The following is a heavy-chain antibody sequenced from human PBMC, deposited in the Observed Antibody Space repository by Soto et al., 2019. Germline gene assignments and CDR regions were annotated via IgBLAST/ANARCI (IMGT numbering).Heavy chain of an antibody. Sequence: QVQLVESGGGVVQPGRSLRLSCAASGFTFSSYAMHWVRQAPGKGLEWVAVISYDGSNKYYADSVKGRFTISRDNSKNTLYLQMNSLRAEDTAVYYCATPPPDVGATEAFDYWGQGTLVTVSS. CDR3: ATPPPDVGATEAFDY. J-gene: IGHJ4*02. D-gene: IGHD1-26*01. CDR1: GFTFSSYA. V-gene: IGHV3-30-3*01. CDR2: ISYDGSNK.